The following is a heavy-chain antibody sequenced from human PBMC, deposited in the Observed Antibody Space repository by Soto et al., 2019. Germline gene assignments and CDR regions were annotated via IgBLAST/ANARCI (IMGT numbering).Heavy chain of an antibody. CDR1: GYTFTDYY. J-gene: IGHJ4*02. V-gene: IGHV1-2*02. D-gene: IGHD6-6*01. Sequence: QVQLVQSGAEVKMPGASVKVSCKASGYTFTDYYVHWVRQAPGQGLEWVAWINPKTGSTHYAQKFQGRVTMTRDTSINTAYMEVTSLTSDDTALYYCARTPESAHHDYWGQGTLVTVSS. CDR3: ARTPESAHHDY. CDR2: INPKTGST.